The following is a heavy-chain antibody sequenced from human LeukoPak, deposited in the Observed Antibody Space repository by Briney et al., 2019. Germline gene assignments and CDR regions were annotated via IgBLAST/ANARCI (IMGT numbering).Heavy chain of an antibody. CDR2: GDYSGGT. CDR3: AGERGEEYSSGWYKRNYFDN. J-gene: IGHJ4*02. V-gene: IGHV4-39*07. Sequence: SETLSLTCTVSGGSISSGSYYWAWIRQPPGKGLEWIASGDYSGGTYYNPSLESRVAISADMSKNQFSLKLTSVTGADTAVYYCAGERGEEYSSGWYKRNYFDNWGQGIRVTVSS. CDR1: GGSISSGSYY. D-gene: IGHD6-19*01.